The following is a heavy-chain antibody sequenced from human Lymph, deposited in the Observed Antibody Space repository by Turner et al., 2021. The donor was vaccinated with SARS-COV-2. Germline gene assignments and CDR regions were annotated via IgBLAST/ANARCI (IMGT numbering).Heavy chain of an antibody. Sequence: QVQLVESGGGVVQPGRYLRRSCAASGFTFSSYAMHGVRQAPVKGLEWVALRSYDGSNKYYADPVKGRFTISRDNSKKTLYLQMNSLRAEDTAVYYCARDFGGGMDVWGQGTTVTVSS. CDR3: ARDFGGGMDV. CDR2: RSYDGSNK. V-gene: IGHV3-30-3*01. CDR1: GFTFSSYA. D-gene: IGHD3-16*01. J-gene: IGHJ6*02.